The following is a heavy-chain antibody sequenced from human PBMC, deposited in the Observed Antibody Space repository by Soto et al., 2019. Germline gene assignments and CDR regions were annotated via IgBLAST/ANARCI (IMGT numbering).Heavy chain of an antibody. CDR1: GFNFYSHG. CDR3: AKDLSGVTVIDATQGFDS. D-gene: IGHD2-15*01. J-gene: IGHJ4*02. CDR2: ISYDGSNK. V-gene: IGHV3-30*18. Sequence: QVQLVESGGRVVQPGRSLRLSCATSGFNFYSHGMHWVRQSPGKGLEWVAVISYDGSNKYYMESVKGRFTISRDNSKNTLSLQMNSLSAEDTAVYYCAKDLSGVTVIDATQGFDSWGQGTLVTVSS.